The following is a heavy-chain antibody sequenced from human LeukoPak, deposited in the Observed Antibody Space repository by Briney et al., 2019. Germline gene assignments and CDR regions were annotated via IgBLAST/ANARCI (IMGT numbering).Heavy chain of an antibody. CDR2: IHYSGST. CDR1: GGSISSDYW. CDR3: ARDRRGIAAAGTRWFDP. D-gene: IGHD6-13*01. V-gene: IGHV4-4*02. J-gene: IGHJ5*02. Sequence: SETLSLTCAVSGGSISSDYWWSWVRQPPGKGLEYIGEIHYSGSTNYNPSLKSRVTISLDKSKNQFSLKLSSVTAADTAVYYCARDRRGIAAAGTRWFDPWGQGTLVTVSS.